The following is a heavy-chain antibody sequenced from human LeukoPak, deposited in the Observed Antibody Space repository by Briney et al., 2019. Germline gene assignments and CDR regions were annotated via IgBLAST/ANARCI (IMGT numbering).Heavy chain of an antibody. CDR2: IWYDGSNK. CDR3: ARGYCSSTSCYGEYYYYGMDV. Sequence: PGGSLRLSCAASGFTFSSYGMHWVRQAPGKGLEWVAVIWYDGSNKYYADSVKGRFTISRDNSKNTLYLQMNSLRAEDTAVYYCARGYCSSTSCYGEYYYYGMDVWGQGTTVTVSS. D-gene: IGHD2-2*01. V-gene: IGHV3-33*08. J-gene: IGHJ6*02. CDR1: GFTFSSYG.